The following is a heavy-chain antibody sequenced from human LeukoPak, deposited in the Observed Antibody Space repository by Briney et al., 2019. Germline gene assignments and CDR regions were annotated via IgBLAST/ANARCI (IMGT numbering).Heavy chain of an antibody. Sequence: SETLSLTCTVSGVSISSSNSYWGWIRQPPGKGLEWIGSIYYTGNTYYNASLKSRVTISIDTSKNQISLRLTSVTATDTAMYYCARRALRIAVAGYNWFDPWGQGTLVTVSS. CDR2: IYYTGNT. J-gene: IGHJ5*02. V-gene: IGHV4-39*01. CDR3: ARRALRIAVAGYNWFDP. CDR1: GVSISSSNSY. D-gene: IGHD6-19*01.